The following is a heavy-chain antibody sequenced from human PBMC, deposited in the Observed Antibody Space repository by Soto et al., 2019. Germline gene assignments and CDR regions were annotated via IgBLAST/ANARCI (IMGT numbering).Heavy chain of an antibody. Sequence: GGSLRLSCAASGFTFTNAWMSWVRQAPGKGLEWVGRVKSKTDGGTTDYAAPVKGRFTISRDDSKNMLFLQMNSLKSEDTAVYYCARNPGRGIAARPGSYFDYWGQGTLVTVSS. V-gene: IGHV3-15*01. J-gene: IGHJ4*02. CDR2: VKSKTDGGTT. CDR1: GFTFTNAW. CDR3: ARNPGRGIAARPGSYFDY. D-gene: IGHD6-6*01.